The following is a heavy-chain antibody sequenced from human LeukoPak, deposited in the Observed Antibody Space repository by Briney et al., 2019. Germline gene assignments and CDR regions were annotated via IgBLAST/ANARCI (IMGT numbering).Heavy chain of an antibody. CDR1: GYTFTSYA. CDR2: INAGNGNT. D-gene: IGHD6-25*01. Sequence: ASVKVSCKASGYTFTSYAMHWVRQAPGQRLEWMGWINAGNGNTKYSQEFQGRVTITRDTSASTAYMELSSLRSEDMAVYYCARTQGSADAFDIWGQGTMVTVSS. V-gene: IGHV1-3*03. J-gene: IGHJ3*02. CDR3: ARTQGSADAFDI.